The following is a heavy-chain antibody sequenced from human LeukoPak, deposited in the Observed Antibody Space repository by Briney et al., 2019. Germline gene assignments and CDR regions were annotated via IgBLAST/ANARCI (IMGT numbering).Heavy chain of an antibody. J-gene: IGHJ4*02. CDR1: GFSGSDNY. D-gene: IGHD4-17*01. V-gene: IGHV3-66*02. CDR3: AKELTTVTHFDY. CDR2: IYSGGAT. Sequence: GGSLSLSCAASGFSGSDNYMSWVRQARGEGLECVSVIYSGGATHYGDSVKGRFTISRDNSKNTLYLQMNSLRPEDTAVYYCAKELTTVTHFDYWGQGTLVTVSS.